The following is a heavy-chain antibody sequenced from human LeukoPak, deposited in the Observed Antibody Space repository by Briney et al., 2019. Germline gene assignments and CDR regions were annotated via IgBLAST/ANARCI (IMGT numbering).Heavy chain of an antibody. CDR1: GYTLTELS. CDR3: ATSLRMATTRRSFDI. V-gene: IGHV1-24*01. D-gene: IGHD5-24*01. Sequence: GASVKVSCKVSGYTLTELSMHWVRQAPGKGLEWMGGFDPEDGETIYAQKFQGRVTMTEDTSTDTAYMELSSVRSEDTAVYYCATSLRMATTRRSFDIWGQGTMVTVSS. J-gene: IGHJ3*02. CDR2: FDPEDGET.